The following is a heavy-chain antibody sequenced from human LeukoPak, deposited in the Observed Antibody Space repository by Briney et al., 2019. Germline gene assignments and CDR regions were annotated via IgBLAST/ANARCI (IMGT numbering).Heavy chain of an antibody. CDR1: GFTCSSYG. J-gene: IGHJ4*02. V-gene: IGHV3-23*01. Sequence: PGGSLRLSCADSGFTCSSYGMSWVRQAPGKGPQWVSAITGSGGTTYYADSVKGRFTISRDNSKNTLYLQMNSLRAEDTAVYYCAKIQGYFDYWGQGNLVTVSS. CDR3: AKIQGYFDY. CDR2: ITGSGGTT.